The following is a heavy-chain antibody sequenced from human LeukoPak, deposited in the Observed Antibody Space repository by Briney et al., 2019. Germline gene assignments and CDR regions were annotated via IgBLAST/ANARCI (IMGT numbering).Heavy chain of an antibody. J-gene: IGHJ4*02. V-gene: IGHV1-2*02. CDR3: ARVGVSYGASLDY. D-gene: IGHD4-17*01. Sequence: ASVKVSCKASGYTFTGYFVHWVRQAPGQGLQWMGWINPNTGGTNYAQKFQGRVTMTRDTSISTAYMELRSLRSDDTAVYYCARVGVSYGASLDYWGQGTLVTVSS. CDR2: INPNTGGT. CDR1: GYTFTGYF.